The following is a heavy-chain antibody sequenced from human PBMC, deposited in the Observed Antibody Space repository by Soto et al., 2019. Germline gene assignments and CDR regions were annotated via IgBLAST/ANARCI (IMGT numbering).Heavy chain of an antibody. CDR2: IYYSGST. CDR3: ARDSVGANLVYVDY. D-gene: IGHD1-26*01. CDR1: GGSISSGDYY. V-gene: IGHV4-30-4*01. J-gene: IGHJ4*02. Sequence: ASETLSLTCTVSGGSISSGDYYWSWIRQPPGKGLEWIGYIYYSGSTYYNPSLKSRVTISVDTSKNQFSLKLSSVTAADTAVYYCARDSVGANLVYVDYWGQGTLVTVSS.